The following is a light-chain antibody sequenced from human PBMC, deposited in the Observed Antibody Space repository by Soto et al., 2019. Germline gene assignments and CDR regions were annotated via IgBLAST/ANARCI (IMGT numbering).Light chain of an antibody. CDR3: QHYNNWPSWT. CDR1: QSVNTN. Sequence: IVVTQSPATLSVSPGERATLSCRASQSVNTNYAWYQQKPGQAPRLLIYGASTRATGIPARFSGSGSGTEFTLTISSLQSEDFAVYYCQHYNNWPSWTFAQGTKVEIK. V-gene: IGKV3-15*01. J-gene: IGKJ1*01. CDR2: GAS.